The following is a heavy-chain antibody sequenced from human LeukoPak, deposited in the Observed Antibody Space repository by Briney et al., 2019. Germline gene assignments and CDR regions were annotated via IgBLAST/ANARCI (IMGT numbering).Heavy chain of an antibody. Sequence: PGRSLRLSCAASGFTFSSYGIHWVRQAPGKGLEWVAIISYDGSKKYYADSVKGRFTISRDNSKYTLYLQMNSLRAEDTAVYYCARDPDHGALDYWGQGTLVTVSS. CDR1: GFTFSSYG. V-gene: IGHV3-30*03. D-gene: IGHD3-16*01. CDR2: ISYDGSKK. CDR3: ARDPDHGALDY. J-gene: IGHJ4*02.